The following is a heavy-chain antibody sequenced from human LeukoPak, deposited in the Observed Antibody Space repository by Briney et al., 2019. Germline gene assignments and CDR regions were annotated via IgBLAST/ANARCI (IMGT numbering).Heavy chain of an antibody. CDR3: AKDPTFYYDSSEVDY. CDR1: GFAFSSYA. Sequence: GGSLRLSCAASGFAFSSYAMSWVRQAPGKGLEWVSAISGSGGSTYYADSVKGRFTISRDNSKSTLYLQMNSLRAEDTAVYYCAKDPTFYYDSSEVDYWGQGTLVTVSS. D-gene: IGHD3-22*01. CDR2: ISGSGGST. J-gene: IGHJ4*02. V-gene: IGHV3-23*01.